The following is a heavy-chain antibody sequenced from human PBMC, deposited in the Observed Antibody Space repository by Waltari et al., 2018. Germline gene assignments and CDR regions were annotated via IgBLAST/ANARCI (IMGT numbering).Heavy chain of an antibody. CDR3: VRHARTTSGGKHFDH. Sequence: QLQLQESGPGLVKASETLSLTCTVSGDSISSSSYYLGWVRQPPGKGPEWIGNMYYSGSTYYNPSLKSRVTISGDTSKSQFSLKLSSVTAADTSMYYCVRHARTTSGGKHFDHWGQGMLVTVSP. V-gene: IGHV4-39*01. D-gene: IGHD2-15*01. CDR1: GDSISSSSYY. J-gene: IGHJ4*02. CDR2: MYYSGST.